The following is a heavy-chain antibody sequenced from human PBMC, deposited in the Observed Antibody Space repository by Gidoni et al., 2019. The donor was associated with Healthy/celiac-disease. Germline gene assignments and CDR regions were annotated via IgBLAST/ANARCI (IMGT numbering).Heavy chain of an antibody. Sequence: QVQLQESGPGLVKPSQTLSITCTVPGGSISSGGYYWSWIRQPPGKGLEWIGYIYYSGSTYYNPSLKSRVTISVDTSKNQFSLKLSSVTAADTAVYYCARDREDCSGGSCYDCYFDYWGQGTLVTVSS. CDR3: ARDREDCSGGSCYDCYFDY. CDR1: GGSISSGGYY. CDR2: IYYSGST. J-gene: IGHJ4*02. D-gene: IGHD2-15*01. V-gene: IGHV4-31*03.